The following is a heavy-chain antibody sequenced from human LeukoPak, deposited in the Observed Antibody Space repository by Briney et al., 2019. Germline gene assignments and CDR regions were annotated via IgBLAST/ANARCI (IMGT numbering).Heavy chain of an antibody. J-gene: IGHJ4*02. Sequence: GGSLRLSCAASGFTFSSNSINSVRQAPGKGLEWVSSISSSSSYIYYADSVKGRFTISRDNAKNSLYLQMNSLRAEDTAVYYCARVPYYDILTGYRRADYWGQGTLVTVSS. CDR1: GFTFSSNS. CDR2: ISSSSSYI. CDR3: ARVPYYDILTGYRRADY. V-gene: IGHV3-21*01. D-gene: IGHD3-9*01.